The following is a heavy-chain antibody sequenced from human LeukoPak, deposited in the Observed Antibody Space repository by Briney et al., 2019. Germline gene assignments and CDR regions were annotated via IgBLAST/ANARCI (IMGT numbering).Heavy chain of an antibody. CDR2: IYSGGST. CDR1: GFTVSSNY. J-gene: IGHJ3*02. CDR3: ARDSGYSYGGAFDI. Sequence: GGSLRLSCAASGFTVSSNYMSWVRQAPGKGLEWVSIIYSGGSTFYADSVKGRFTISRDNSKNTLYLQMNSLRAEDTAVYYCARDSGYSYGGAFDIWGQGTMVTVSS. V-gene: IGHV3-66*01. D-gene: IGHD5-18*01.